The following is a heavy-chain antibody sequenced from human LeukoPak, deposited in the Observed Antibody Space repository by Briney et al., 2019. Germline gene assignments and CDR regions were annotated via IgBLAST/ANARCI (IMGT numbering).Heavy chain of an antibody. Sequence: GGSLRLSCAATGFTFSSYGMDWVRQAPGKGLEWVAFISYDGSNKYYADSVKGRFTISRDNSKNTLYLQMNSLRAEDTAVYYCAKDRKWELPDYWGQGTLVTVSS. V-gene: IGHV3-30*18. CDR3: AKDRKWELPDY. CDR2: ISYDGSNK. J-gene: IGHJ4*02. CDR1: GFTFSSYG. D-gene: IGHD1-26*01.